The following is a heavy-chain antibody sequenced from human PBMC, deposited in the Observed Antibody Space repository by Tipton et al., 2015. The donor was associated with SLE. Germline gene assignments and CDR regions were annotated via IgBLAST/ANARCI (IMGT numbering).Heavy chain of an antibody. V-gene: IGHV4-34*01. D-gene: IGHD4-17*01. CDR1: GGSISSYY. CDR2: INHSGST. CDR3: ASTTNSVTPYFDY. Sequence: TLSLTCTVSGGSISSYYWSWIRQPPGKGLEWIGEINHSGSTNYNPSLKSRVTISVDTSKNQFSLKLSSVTAADTAVYYCASTTNSVTPYFDYWGQGTLVTVSS. J-gene: IGHJ4*02.